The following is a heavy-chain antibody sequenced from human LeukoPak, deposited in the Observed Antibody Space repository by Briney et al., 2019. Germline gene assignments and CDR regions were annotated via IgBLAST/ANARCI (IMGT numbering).Heavy chain of an antibody. V-gene: IGHV3-23*01. J-gene: IGHJ4*02. Sequence: PGGSLRLSCAASGFTFSSYAMTWVRQAPGRGLEWVSAISGSGGSTYYADSVKGRFTVSRDNSKTTLYLLMNSLRAEDTAVYYCAKDRTGNEPYYFDFWGQGTLVIASS. D-gene: IGHD1-14*01. CDR1: GFTFSSYA. CDR3: AKDRTGNEPYYFDF. CDR2: ISGSGGST.